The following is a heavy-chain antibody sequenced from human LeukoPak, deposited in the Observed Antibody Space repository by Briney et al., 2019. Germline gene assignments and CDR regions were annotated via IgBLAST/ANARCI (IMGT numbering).Heavy chain of an antibody. V-gene: IGHV4-59*01. Sequence: SETLSLTCTVSGGSISPYFWSWVRQPPGKGLEWIGYISYTGNTNYNPSLKSRVTISVDTSKNQFSLQLTSVTAADTAVYYCARDDYRGVTNFDPWGQGTLVTVSS. CDR2: ISYTGNT. CDR3: ARDDYRGVTNFDP. CDR1: GGSISPYF. J-gene: IGHJ5*02. D-gene: IGHD3-10*01.